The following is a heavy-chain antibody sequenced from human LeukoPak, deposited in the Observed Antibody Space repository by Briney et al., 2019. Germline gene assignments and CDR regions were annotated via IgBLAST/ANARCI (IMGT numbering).Heavy chain of an antibody. V-gene: IGHV4-39*01. J-gene: IGHJ4*02. CDR2: IYYSGST. D-gene: IGHD3-16*01. CDR3: VRGSTLRHYQY. Sequence: SETLSLTCTVSGGSISSSTYYWGWIRRPTEKGLEWIGSIYYSGSTYYNPSLKSRVTVSVDTSKNQFSLNLSSVTAADTAVYYCVRGSTLRHYQYWGQGTLVTVSS. CDR1: GGSISSSTYY.